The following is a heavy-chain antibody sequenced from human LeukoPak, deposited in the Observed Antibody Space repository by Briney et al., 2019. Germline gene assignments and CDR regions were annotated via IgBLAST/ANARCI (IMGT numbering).Heavy chain of an antibody. V-gene: IGHV1-2*02. J-gene: IGHJ6*02. D-gene: IGHD3-10*01. Sequence: SVKVSCKASGYTFTGYYMHWVRQAPGQGLEWMGWINPNSGGTNYAQKFQGRVTMTRDTSISTAYMELSRLRSDDTAVYYCARDFFGELFRYYYYGMDVWGQGTTVTVSS. CDR3: ARDFFGELFRYYYYGMDV. CDR1: GYTFTGYY. CDR2: INPNSGGT.